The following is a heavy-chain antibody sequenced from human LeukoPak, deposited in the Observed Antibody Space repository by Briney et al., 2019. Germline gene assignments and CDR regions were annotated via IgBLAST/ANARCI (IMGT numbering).Heavy chain of an antibody. V-gene: IGHV3-21*01. D-gene: IGHD4-17*01. J-gene: IGHJ4*02. CDR3: ARDVRYGDYVLDY. CDR2: ISSTSSNK. CDR1: GFTFSSYS. Sequence: GGSLRLSCAASGFTFSSYSMNWVRQAPGKGLEWVSSISSTSSNKYYADSVEGRFTISRDNAKNSLYLQMNSLRAEDTAVYYCARDVRYGDYVLDYWGQGTLVTVSS.